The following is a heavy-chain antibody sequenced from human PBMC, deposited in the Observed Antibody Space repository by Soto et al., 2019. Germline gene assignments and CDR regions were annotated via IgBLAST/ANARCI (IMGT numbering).Heavy chain of an antibody. J-gene: IGHJ4*02. CDR2: IYYSGTT. Sequence: SETLSLTCAVYGGSFSGYYWSWIRQPPGKGLEWIGYIYYSGTTYYNPSLKSRVTISVDTSKNSLYLQMNSLRAEDTAVYYCARVNYCSSSSCSPFDYWGQGTPVTVSS. D-gene: IGHD2-15*01. CDR3: ARVNYCSSSSCSPFDY. V-gene: IGHV4-34*01. CDR1: GGSFSGYY.